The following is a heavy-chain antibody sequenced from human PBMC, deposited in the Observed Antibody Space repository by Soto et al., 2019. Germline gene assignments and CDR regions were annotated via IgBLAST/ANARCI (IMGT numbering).Heavy chain of an antibody. CDR2: IIPILGIA. V-gene: IGHV1-69*02. CDR3: ASRLTRPTPRNDY. D-gene: IGHD2-2*01. CDR1: GGTFSSYT. Sequence: QVQLVQSGAEVKKPGSSVKVSCKASGGTFSSYTISWVRQAPGQGLEWMGRIIPILGIANYAQKFKGRVTITADKSTSTAYMELSSLRSEDTAVYYCASRLTRPTPRNDYWGQGTLVTVSS. J-gene: IGHJ4*02.